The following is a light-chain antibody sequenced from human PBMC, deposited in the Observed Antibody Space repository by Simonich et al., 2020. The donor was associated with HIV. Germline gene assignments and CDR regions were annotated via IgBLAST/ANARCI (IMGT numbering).Light chain of an antibody. CDR2: RAS. CDR1: QSVSSSY. V-gene: IGKV3-20*01. CDR3: QQYGSSPET. Sequence: EIVLTQSPGTLSLSPGERATLSCRASQSVSSSYLAWYQHKPGQAPRLLSYRASSRATGIPDRFSGSGSGTDFTLTISRLEPEDFAVYYCQQYGSSPETFGQGTKVEIK. J-gene: IGKJ1*01.